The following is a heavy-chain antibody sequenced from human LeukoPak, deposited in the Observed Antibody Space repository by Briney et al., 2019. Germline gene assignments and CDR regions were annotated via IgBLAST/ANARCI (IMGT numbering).Heavy chain of an antibody. CDR1: GYIFTSYG. CDR3: ARGASRSFDY. V-gene: IGHV1-8*03. J-gene: IGHJ4*02. Sequence: ASVKVSCKASGYIFTSYGINWVRQAPGQGLEWMGWMNPNSGNTDLVQKFQGRVTFTRDTTMRTAYMELSSLRSDDTAVYFCARGASRSFDYWGQGTLVTVSS. CDR2: MNPNSGNT.